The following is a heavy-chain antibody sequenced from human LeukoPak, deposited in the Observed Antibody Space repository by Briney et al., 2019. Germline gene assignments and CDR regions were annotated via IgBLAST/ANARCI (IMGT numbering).Heavy chain of an antibody. D-gene: IGHD6-6*01. CDR2: IYYSGST. CDR1: GGSISSYY. CDR3: ARVHRLVPGPFHI. Sequence: SETLSLTCTVSGGSISSYYWSWIRQPPGKGLEWIGNIYYSGSTNYNPSLKSRVTISVDTSKNQFSLNLRSVAAADTAVFYCARVHRLVPGPFHIWGQGTMVIVSS. J-gene: IGHJ3*02. V-gene: IGHV4-59*01.